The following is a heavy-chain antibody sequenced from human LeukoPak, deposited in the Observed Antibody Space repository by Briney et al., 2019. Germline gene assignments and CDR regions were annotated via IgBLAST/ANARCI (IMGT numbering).Heavy chain of an antibody. CDR3: ARGFSSGWDSPFYYYMDV. Sequence: PGGSLRLSCAASGFTFSSYSMNWVRQAPGKGLEWVSSISSSSSYIYYADSVKGRFTISRDNAKNSLYLQMNSLRAEDTAVYYCARGFSSGWDSPFYYYMDVWGKGTTVTVS. CDR2: ISSSSSYI. J-gene: IGHJ6*03. CDR1: GFTFSSYS. V-gene: IGHV3-21*01. D-gene: IGHD6-19*01.